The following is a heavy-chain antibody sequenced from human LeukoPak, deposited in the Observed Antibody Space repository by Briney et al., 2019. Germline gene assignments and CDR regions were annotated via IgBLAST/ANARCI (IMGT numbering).Heavy chain of an antibody. D-gene: IGHD6-13*01. CDR1: GGSFSGYY. J-gene: IGHJ4*02. CDR3: ARQDSSSWYISGY. V-gene: IGHV4-34*01. CDR2: INHSGST. Sequence: SETLSLTCAVYGGSFSGYYWSWIRQPPGKGLEWIGEINHSGSTNYNPSLKSRVTISVDTSKNQFSLKLSSVTAADTAVYYCARQDSSSWYISGYWGQGTLVTVSS.